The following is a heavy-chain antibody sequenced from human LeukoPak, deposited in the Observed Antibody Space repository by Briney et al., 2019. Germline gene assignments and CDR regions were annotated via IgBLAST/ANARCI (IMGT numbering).Heavy chain of an antibody. D-gene: IGHD3-3*01. Sequence: SETLSLTCTVSGGSISSYYRSWIRQPPGKGLEWIGYIYYSGSTYYNPSLKSRVTISVDTSKNQFSLKLSSVTAADTAVYYCARQRGRFLEWLFFDYWGQGTLVTVSS. J-gene: IGHJ4*02. V-gene: IGHV4-59*12. CDR3: ARQRGRFLEWLFFDY. CDR1: GGSISSYY. CDR2: IYYSGST.